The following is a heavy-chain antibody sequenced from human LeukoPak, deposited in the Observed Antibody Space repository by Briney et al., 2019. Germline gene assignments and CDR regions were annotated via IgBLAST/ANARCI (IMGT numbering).Heavy chain of an antibody. CDR1: GGSISSSTYY. V-gene: IGHV4-39*01. D-gene: IGHD2-2*01. J-gene: IGHJ5*02. CDR3: ARQDGYCSSTSCYAIGDWFDP. Sequence: SETLSLTCTVSGGSISSSTYYWGWIRQPPGKGLEWIGSISYSGNIYYNPSLKSRVTISVDTSKNQFSLKLSSVTAADTAVYYCARQDGYCSSTSCYAIGDWFDPWGQGTLVTVSS. CDR2: ISYSGNI.